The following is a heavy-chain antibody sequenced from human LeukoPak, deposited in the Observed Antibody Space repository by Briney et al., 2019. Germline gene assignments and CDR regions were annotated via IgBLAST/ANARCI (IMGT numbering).Heavy chain of an antibody. CDR2: INYSGST. J-gene: IGHJ4*02. Sequence: PSKTLSLTCTVSSGSIRSSSYYWGWIRQPPGKGLEWIGSINYSGSTYYNPSLKSRVTISVDTSKNQFSLKLSSVTAADTAVYYCARPIAAAGTGFDYWGQGTLVTVSS. CDR1: SGSIRSSSYY. V-gene: IGHV4-39*01. CDR3: ARPIAAAGTGFDY. D-gene: IGHD6-13*01.